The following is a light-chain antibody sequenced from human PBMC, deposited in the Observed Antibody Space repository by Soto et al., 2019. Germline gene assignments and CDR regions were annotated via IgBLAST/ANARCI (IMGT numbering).Light chain of an antibody. CDR1: QSISSW. CDR2: DAS. Sequence: DIQMTQSPSTLSASVGDRVTITCRASQSISSWLAWYQQKPGKAPKLLIYDASSLESGVPSKFSGSGSGTEFTLTISSLQPDDFANYYCQQYSSYWTFGPGTKVEIK. J-gene: IGKJ1*01. V-gene: IGKV1-5*01. CDR3: QQYSSYWT.